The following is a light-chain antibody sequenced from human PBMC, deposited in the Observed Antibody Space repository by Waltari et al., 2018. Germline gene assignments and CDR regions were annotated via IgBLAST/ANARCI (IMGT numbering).Light chain of an antibody. V-gene: IGLV2-14*03. CDR1: SRDIGGYNY. J-gene: IGLJ1*01. CDR2: DIS. Sequence: QSALTQPASVSGSPGQSITISCTGTSRDIGGYNYLSWYQQHPGKAPNVVIFDISYRPSGVSSRVSGSKSGNTASLTISGLQAEDEADYYCTSYTSSHDLVFGTGTKVTVL. CDR3: TSYTSSHDLV.